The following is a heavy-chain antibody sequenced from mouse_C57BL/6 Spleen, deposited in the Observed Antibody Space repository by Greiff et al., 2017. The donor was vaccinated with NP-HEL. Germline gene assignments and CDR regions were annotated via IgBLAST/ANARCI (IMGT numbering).Heavy chain of an antibody. CDR1: GFNIKDDY. J-gene: IGHJ2*01. Sequence: VQLKESGAELVRPGASVKLSCTASGFNIKDDYMHWVKQRHEQGLEWIGWIDPENGDTEYASKFQGKATITEDTSSNTAYLQLSSLTSEDTAVYYCTKDGNYVGDFDYWGQGTTLTVSS. D-gene: IGHD2-1*01. CDR2: IDPENGDT. CDR3: TKDGNYVGDFDY. V-gene: IGHV14-4*01.